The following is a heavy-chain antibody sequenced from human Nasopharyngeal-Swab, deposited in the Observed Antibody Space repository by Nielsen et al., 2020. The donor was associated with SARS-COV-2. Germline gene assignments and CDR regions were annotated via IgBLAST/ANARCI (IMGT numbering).Heavy chain of an antibody. CDR3: AIPTVTTDY. CDR1: GYRFTSYW. D-gene: IGHD4-17*01. Sequence: GESLKISCQGSGYRFTSYWISWVRQMPGKGLEWMGRIDPGDPYTNYSPSFQGHVTISADKSISTAYLQWSSLKASDTAMYYCAIPTVTTDYWGQGTLVSVSS. CDR2: IDPGDPYT. J-gene: IGHJ4*02. V-gene: IGHV5-10-1*01.